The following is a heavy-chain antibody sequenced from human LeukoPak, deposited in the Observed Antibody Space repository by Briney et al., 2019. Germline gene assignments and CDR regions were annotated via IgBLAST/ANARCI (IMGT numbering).Heavy chain of an antibody. J-gene: IGHJ4*02. V-gene: IGHV4-34*01. CDR3: ARFKGYSSSWYFIGLDY. CDR1: GGSFSGYY. D-gene: IGHD6-13*01. Sequence: SETLSLTCAVYGGSFSGYYWSWIRQPPGKGLEWIGEINHSGSTNYNPSLKSRVTISVDTSKNQFSLKLSSVTAADTAVYYCARFKGYSSSWYFIGLDYWGQGTLVTVSS. CDR2: INHSGST.